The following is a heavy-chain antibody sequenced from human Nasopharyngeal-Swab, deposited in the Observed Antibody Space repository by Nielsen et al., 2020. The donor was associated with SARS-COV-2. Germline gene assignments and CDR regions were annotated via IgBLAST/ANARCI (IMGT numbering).Heavy chain of an antibody. CDR1: GYTFTSFG. CDR3: ARIIYYGSGSYYGNDY. J-gene: IGHJ4*02. Sequence: ASVKVSCKASGYTFTSFGMSWERQAPGQGIEWMGWINTNTGNPTYAQGFTGRFVFSLDTSVSTAYLQISSLKAEDTAVYYCARIIYYGSGSYYGNDYWGQGTLVTVSS. CDR2: INTNTGNP. V-gene: IGHV7-4-1*02. D-gene: IGHD3-10*01.